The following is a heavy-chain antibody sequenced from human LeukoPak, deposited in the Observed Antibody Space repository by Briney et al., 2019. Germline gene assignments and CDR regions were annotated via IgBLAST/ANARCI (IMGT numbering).Heavy chain of an antibody. Sequence: ASVKVSCKASGYTFTTYYMHWVRQAPGQGLEWRGIINPSGGSTSYTQKFQGRVTMTRDTSTSTVYMELSSLRSEDTAVYYCAREGYGSGSYAGFDPWGQGTLVTVSS. D-gene: IGHD3-10*01. V-gene: IGHV1-46*01. CDR1: GYTFTTYY. CDR2: INPSGGST. J-gene: IGHJ5*02. CDR3: AREGYGSGSYAGFDP.